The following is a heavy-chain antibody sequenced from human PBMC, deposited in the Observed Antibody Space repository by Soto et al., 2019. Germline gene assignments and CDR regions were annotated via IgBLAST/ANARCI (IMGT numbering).Heavy chain of an antibody. CDR2: ISYDGSDI. V-gene: IGHV3-30*18. J-gene: IGHJ4*02. Sequence: QVLLVESGGGVVQPGRSLTLSCATSGFTFINYGMHWVRQVPGKGLEWVAVISYDGSDIYYGHSVKGRFTVSRDKYQKTLYLQRNSLRPEDTAFYYCAKGRLRLRDGALHWGQGTLVTVSS. CDR1: GFTFINYG. CDR3: AKGRLRLRDGALH. D-gene: IGHD3-16*01.